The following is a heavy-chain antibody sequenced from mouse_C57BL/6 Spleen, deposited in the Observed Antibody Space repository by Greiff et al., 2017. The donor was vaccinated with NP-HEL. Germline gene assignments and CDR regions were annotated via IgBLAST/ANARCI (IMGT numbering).Heavy chain of an antibody. Sequence: EVKLMESGGGLVKPGGSLKLSCAASGFTFSSYAMSWVRQTPEKRLEWVATISDGGSYTYYPDNVKGRFTISRDNAKNNLYLQMSHLESEDTAMYYCARGGITTGGDYWGQGTTLTVSA. V-gene: IGHV5-4*03. CDR1: GFTFSSYA. CDR2: ISDGGSYT. D-gene: IGHD1-1*01. J-gene: IGHJ2*01. CDR3: ARGGITTGGDY.